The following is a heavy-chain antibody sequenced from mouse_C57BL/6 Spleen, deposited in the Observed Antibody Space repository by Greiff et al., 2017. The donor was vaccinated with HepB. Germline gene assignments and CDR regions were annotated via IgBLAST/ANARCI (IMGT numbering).Heavy chain of an antibody. CDR1: GFSINSDCY. CDR3: ARVSITTVVVHWYFDV. Sequence: EVQLQESGPSLVRPSQTLSLTCTVTGFSINSDCYWIWIRQFPGNKLEYIGYTFYSGITYYNPSLESRTYITRDTSKNQFSLKLSSVTTEDTATYYCARVSITTVVVHWYFDVWGTGTTVTVSS. CDR2: TFYSGIT. V-gene: IGHV3-3*01. D-gene: IGHD1-1*01. J-gene: IGHJ1*03.